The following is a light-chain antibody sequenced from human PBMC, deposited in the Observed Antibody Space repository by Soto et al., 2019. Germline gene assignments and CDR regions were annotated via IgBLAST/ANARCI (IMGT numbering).Light chain of an antibody. CDR2: GAH. CDR3: KQYGSSPTT. Sequence: EIVLTQSPGTLSWSPGERATLSCGPSQSVSSSYLAWYQQKPGQAPRLLIYGAHSRATGIQDRFSGSGSGTDFTLTIRRLEPEDFAVYYCKQYGSSPTTFGQGTKVDIK. V-gene: IGKV3-20*01. J-gene: IGKJ1*01. CDR1: QSVSSSY.